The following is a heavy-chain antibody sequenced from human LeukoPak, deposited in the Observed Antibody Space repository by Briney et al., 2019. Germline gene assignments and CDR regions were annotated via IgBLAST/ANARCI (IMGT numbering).Heavy chain of an antibody. CDR2: IYYSGST. V-gene: IGHV4-59*01. D-gene: IGHD2-21*01. CDR1: GGSISSYY. Sequence: SETLSLTCTVSGGSISSYYWSWIRQPPGKGLEWIGYIYYSGSTNYNPSLKSRVTISVDTSKNQFSLKLSSVTAADTAVYYCARIGCGPLSFFDYWGQGTLVTVSS. CDR3: ARIGCGPLSFFDY. J-gene: IGHJ4*02.